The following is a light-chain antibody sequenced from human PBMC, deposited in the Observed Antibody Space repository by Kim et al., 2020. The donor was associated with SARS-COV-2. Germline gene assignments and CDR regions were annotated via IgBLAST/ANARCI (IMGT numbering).Light chain of an antibody. Sequence: PGKTVTISCTRSSGSIASNYVQWYQQRPGSSPPTVIYEDNQRPSGVPDRFSGSIDSSSNSASLTISGLKTEDEADYYCQSYDSSRVFGGGTQLTVL. J-gene: IGLJ3*02. CDR1: SGSIASNY. V-gene: IGLV6-57*01. CDR3: QSYDSSRV. CDR2: EDN.